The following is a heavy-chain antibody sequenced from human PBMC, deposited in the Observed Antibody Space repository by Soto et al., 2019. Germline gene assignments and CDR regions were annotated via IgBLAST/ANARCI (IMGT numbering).Heavy chain of an antibody. V-gene: IGHV3-7*01. J-gene: IGHJ4*02. D-gene: IGHD3-3*01. CDR1: GFTFSSYW. Sequence: EVQVVESGGGLVQPGGSLRLSCAASGFTFSSYWMSWVRQAPGKGLEWVANIKQDGSEKYYVDSVKGRFTISRDNAKNSMYVQMNSLRAEDTGGYYCARGYGLHDYWGQGTLVTVSS. CDR3: ARGYGLHDY. CDR2: IKQDGSEK.